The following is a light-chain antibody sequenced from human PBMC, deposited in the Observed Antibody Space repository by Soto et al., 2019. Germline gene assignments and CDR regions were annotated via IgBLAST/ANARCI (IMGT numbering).Light chain of an antibody. J-gene: IGKJ5*01. CDR3: QQYDVLPTT. Sequence: DIQITQSPSTLSASVGDRVTITCRASQSISSWLAWYQQKPGKAPKLLIYDASNLETVVPSRFSGSGAGTDFTFTISSLQPEDIATYYCQQYDVLPTTFGQGTRLEIK. V-gene: IGKV1-33*01. CDR2: DAS. CDR1: QSISSW.